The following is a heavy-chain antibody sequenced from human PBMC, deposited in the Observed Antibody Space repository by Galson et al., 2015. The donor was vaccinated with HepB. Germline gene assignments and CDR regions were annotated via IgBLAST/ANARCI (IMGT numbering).Heavy chain of an antibody. V-gene: IGHV1-18*01. CDR3: ARAGLGYCSSTSCYAFDY. J-gene: IGHJ4*02. Sequence: SVKVSCKASGYTFTNYGFSWVRQAPGQGLEWMGWISAYNGNTNYAQKFQGRVTMTTDRSTNTAFMELRRLRSDDTAVYYCARAGLGYCSSTSCYAFDYWGQGTLVTVSS. CDR2: ISAYNGNT. CDR1: GYTFTNYG. D-gene: IGHD2-2*01.